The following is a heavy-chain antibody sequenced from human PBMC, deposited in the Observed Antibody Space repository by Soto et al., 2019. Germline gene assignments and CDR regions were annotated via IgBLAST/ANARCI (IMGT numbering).Heavy chain of an antibody. CDR2: IYNSGST. D-gene: IGHD6-13*01. CDR3: ARGSTGYTSSWYRY. Sequence: SETMSHTYSVAGGYISSFYLILIRQNPGKGLEWIGYIYNSGSTNYNPSLKSRVTISVDTSKNQFSLKLSSVTAADTAVYYCARGSTGYTSSWYRYWVQGTLVTVSS. CDR1: GGYISSFY. J-gene: IGHJ4*02. V-gene: IGHV4-59*08.